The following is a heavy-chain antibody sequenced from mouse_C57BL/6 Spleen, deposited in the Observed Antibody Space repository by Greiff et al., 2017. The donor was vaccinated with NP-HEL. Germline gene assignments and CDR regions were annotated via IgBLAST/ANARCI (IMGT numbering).Heavy chain of an antibody. V-gene: IGHV1-69*01. J-gene: IGHJ4*01. CDR2: IDPSDSYT. D-gene: IGHD1-1*01. Sequence: QVQLKQPGAELVMPGASVKLSCKASGYTFTSYWMHWVKQRPGQGLEWIGEIDPSDSYTNYNQKFKGKSTLTVDKSSSTAYMQLSSLTSEDSAVYYCARRRVRHGSSYIYAMDYWGQGTSVTVSS. CDR1: GYTFTSYW. CDR3: ARRRVRHGSSYIYAMDY.